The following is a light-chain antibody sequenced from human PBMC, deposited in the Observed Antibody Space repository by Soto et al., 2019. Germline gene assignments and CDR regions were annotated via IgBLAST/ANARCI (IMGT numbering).Light chain of an antibody. CDR1: SSNIGAGYD. V-gene: IGLV1-40*01. CDR3: QSYDSSLSGYV. J-gene: IGLJ1*01. Sequence: VLTQPPSVSGAPGQRVTISCTGSSSNIGAGYDVHWYQQLPGTAPKVLIYGNSNRPSGVPDRFSGSKSGTSASLAITGLQAEDEADYYCQSYDSSLSGYVFGTETKVSVL. CDR2: GNS.